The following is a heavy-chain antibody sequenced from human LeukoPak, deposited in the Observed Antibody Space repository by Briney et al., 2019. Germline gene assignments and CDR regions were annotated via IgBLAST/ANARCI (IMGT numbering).Heavy chain of an antibody. CDR3: ARDASSLYYYYYMDV. V-gene: IGHV1-18*01. J-gene: IGHJ6*03. Sequence: ASVKVSCKASGYTFTSYGISWVRQAPGQGLEWVGWISAYNGNTNYAQKLQGRVTMTTDTSTSTAYMELRSLRSDDTAVYYCARDASSLYYYYYMDVWGKGTTVTVSS. CDR1: GYTFTSYG. CDR2: ISAYNGNT.